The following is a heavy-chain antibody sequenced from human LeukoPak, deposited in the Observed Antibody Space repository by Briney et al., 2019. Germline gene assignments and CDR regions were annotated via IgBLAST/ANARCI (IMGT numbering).Heavy chain of an antibody. CDR1: GGSISSYY. D-gene: IGHD3-3*01. CDR2: IHTSGST. Sequence: SETLSLTCTVSGGSISSYYWNWIRQPAGKGLEWIGRIHTSGSTNYNPSLKSRVTVSVDTSRNQFSLKLSSVTAADTAVYYCARVKGDDFWSGAYYYYYYMDVWGKGTTVTVSS. J-gene: IGHJ6*03. V-gene: IGHV4-4*07. CDR3: ARVKGDDFWSGAYYYYYYMDV.